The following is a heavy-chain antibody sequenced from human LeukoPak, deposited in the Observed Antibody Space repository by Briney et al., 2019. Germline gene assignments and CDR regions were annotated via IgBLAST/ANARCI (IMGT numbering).Heavy chain of an antibody. CDR1: GGSISSGGYS. J-gene: IGHJ5*02. D-gene: IGHD2-2*01. CDR2: IYHSGST. Sequence: PSQTLSLTCAVSGGSISSGGYSWSWIRQPPGKGLEWIGYIYHSGSTYYNPSLKSRVTISVDRSKSQFSLKLSSVTAADTAVYYCARGVVPAASNWFDPWGQGTLVTVSS. V-gene: IGHV4-30-2*01. CDR3: ARGVVPAASNWFDP.